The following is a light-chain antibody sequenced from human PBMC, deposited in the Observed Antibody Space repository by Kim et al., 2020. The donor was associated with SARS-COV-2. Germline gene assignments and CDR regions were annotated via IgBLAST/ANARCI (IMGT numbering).Light chain of an antibody. CDR1: QYISSW. CDR3: QQYDSYPYT. Sequence: SASVGDRVTITCRASQYISSWLAWYQQEPGKAPKLLIHRASSLESGVPSRFSGSGSGTEFTLTISSLQPDDFTTYYCQQYDSYPYTFGQGTKLDI. J-gene: IGKJ2*01. V-gene: IGKV1-5*03. CDR2: RAS.